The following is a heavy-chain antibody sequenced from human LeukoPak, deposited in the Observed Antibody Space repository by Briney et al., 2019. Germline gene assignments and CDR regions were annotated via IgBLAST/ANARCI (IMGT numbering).Heavy chain of an antibody. Sequence: GGSLRLSCAASGFTFSSYAMSWVRQAPGKGLEWVSATSGSGGSTYYADSVKGRFTISRDNSKNTLYLQMNSLRAEDTAVYYCAKGHSSGWYNYYYYYMDVWGKGTTVTVSS. CDR1: GFTFSSYA. J-gene: IGHJ6*03. V-gene: IGHV3-23*01. D-gene: IGHD6-19*01. CDR2: TSGSGGST. CDR3: AKGHSSGWYNYYYYYMDV.